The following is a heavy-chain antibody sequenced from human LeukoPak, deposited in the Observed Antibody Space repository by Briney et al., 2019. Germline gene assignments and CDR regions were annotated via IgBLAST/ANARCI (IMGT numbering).Heavy chain of an antibody. CDR3: ARDEFPLESIVGATFPQYTSFRDY. CDR1: GFTFSSYS. Sequence: GGSLRLSCAASGFTFSSYSMNWVRQAPGKGLEWVSSISSSSSYIYYADSVKGRFTISRDNAKNSLYLQMNSLRAEDTAVYYCARDEFPLESIVGATFPQYTSFRDYWGQGTPVTVSS. CDR2: ISSSSSYI. D-gene: IGHD1-26*01. V-gene: IGHV3-21*01. J-gene: IGHJ4*02.